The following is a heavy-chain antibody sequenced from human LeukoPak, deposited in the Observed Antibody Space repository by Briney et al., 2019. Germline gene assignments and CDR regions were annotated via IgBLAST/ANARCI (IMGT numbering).Heavy chain of an antibody. J-gene: IGHJ4*02. V-gene: IGHV3-48*03. CDR3: ARVLPYFDY. Sequence: GGSLRLSCAASGFTFSNYEMNWVRQAPGEGREWVSYISSSGDTIYYADSVKGRFTISRDNAKDSLYLQMNSLRAEDTAVYYCARVLPYFDYWGQGTLVTVSS. CDR1: GFTFSNYE. CDR2: ISSSGDTI.